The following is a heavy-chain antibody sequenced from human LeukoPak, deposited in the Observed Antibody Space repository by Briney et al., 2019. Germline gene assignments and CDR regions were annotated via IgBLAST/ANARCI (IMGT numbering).Heavy chain of an antibody. CDR1: AGSIISGSYY. J-gene: IGHJ4*02. CDR2: IYTSGST. D-gene: IGHD3-16*02. V-gene: IGHV4-61*02. CDR3: ATQYYDYVWGSYRHLDY. Sequence: SQTLSLTFTVSAGSIISGSYYWSWIRQPAGKGLEWIGRIYTSGSTNYNPSLKSRVTISVYTYKNQFSLKLSSVTAADTAVYYCATQYYDYVWGSYRHLDYWGQGTLVTVSS.